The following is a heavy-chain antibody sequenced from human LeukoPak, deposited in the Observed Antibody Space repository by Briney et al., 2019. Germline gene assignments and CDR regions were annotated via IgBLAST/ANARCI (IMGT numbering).Heavy chain of an antibody. CDR3: ARGQWRAAAGTRPDNWFDP. Sequence: GASVKVSCKASGGTFSSYTISWVRQAPGQGLEWTGRIIPILGIANYAQKFQGRVTITADKSTSTAYMELSSLRSEDTAVYYCARGQWRAAAGTRPDNWFDPWGQGTLVTVSS. CDR2: IIPILGIA. CDR1: GGTFSSYT. J-gene: IGHJ5*02. D-gene: IGHD6-13*01. V-gene: IGHV1-69*02.